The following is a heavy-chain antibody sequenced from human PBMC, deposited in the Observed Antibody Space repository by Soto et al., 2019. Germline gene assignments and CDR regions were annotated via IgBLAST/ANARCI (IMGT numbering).Heavy chain of an antibody. Sequence: QVQLQESGPGLVKPSETLSLTCTVSGGSISSYYWSWIRQPPGKGLEWIGYIYYSGSTNYNPSLKNRVTISVDTFQNQFSLKLSSVTAADTGVYYCARWDGGSLDHWGQGTLVTVSS. CDR2: IYYSGST. V-gene: IGHV4-59*01. CDR1: GGSISSYY. D-gene: IGHD2-15*01. J-gene: IGHJ4*02. CDR3: ARWDGGSLDH.